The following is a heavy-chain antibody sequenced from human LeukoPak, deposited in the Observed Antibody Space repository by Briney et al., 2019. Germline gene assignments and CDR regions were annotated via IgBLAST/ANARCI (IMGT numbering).Heavy chain of an antibody. V-gene: IGHV3-66*01. D-gene: IGHD3-22*01. CDR1: GFTVSSNY. J-gene: IGHJ4*02. CDR2: IYSGGST. CDR3: ARFRREYYYDSSGYPDY. Sequence: GGSLRLSCAASGFTVSSNYMSWVRQAPGKGLEWVSVIYSGGSTYYADSVKGRFTISRDNSKNTLYLQMNSLRAEDTAVYYCARFRREYYYDSSGYPDYWGQGTLVTVSS.